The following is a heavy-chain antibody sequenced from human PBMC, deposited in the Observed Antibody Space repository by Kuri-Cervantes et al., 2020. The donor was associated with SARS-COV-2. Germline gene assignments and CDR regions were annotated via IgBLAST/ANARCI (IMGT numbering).Heavy chain of an antibody. CDR2: ITRSSVYI. V-gene: IGHV3-21*01. CDR3: ARGPHNAFDI. J-gene: IGHJ3*02. CDR1: GFTFSAYT. Sequence: GGSLRLSCVASGFTFSAYTLNWVRQAPGKGLEWVSSITRSSVYISYADSLKGRFTISRDNAKNSLYLQMNSLRAEDTAVYYCARGPHNAFDIWGQGTMVTVSS.